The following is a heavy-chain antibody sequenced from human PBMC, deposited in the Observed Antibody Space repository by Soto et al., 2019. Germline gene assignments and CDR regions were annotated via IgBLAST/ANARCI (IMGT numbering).Heavy chain of an antibody. CDR2: IYWDDDK. J-gene: IGHJ6*02. CDR3: APRRRRPTSDYYYYGMDV. CDR1: GFSLSTSGVG. Sequence: QITLKESGPTLVKPTQTLTLTCTFSGFSLSTSGVGVGWIRQPPGKALEWLALIYWDDDKRYSPSLKSRLTITQDXXKXQXXLTMTNMDPVDTATYYCAPRRRRPTSDYYYYGMDVWGQGTTVTVSS. V-gene: IGHV2-5*02.